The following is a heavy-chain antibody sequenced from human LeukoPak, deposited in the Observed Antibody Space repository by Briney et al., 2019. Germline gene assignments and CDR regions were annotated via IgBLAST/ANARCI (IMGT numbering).Heavy chain of an antibody. CDR2: INPNSGGT. J-gene: IGHJ5*02. CDR3: ARDAERWYLLNWFDP. D-gene: IGHD4-23*01. Sequence: ASVKVSCKASGYTFTGYYVHWVRQAPGQGLEWMGWINPNSGGTNYAQKFRGRVTMTRDTSISTAYMELSRLRSDDTAVYYCARDAERWYLLNWFDPWGQGTLVTVSS. V-gene: IGHV1-2*02. CDR1: GYTFTGYY.